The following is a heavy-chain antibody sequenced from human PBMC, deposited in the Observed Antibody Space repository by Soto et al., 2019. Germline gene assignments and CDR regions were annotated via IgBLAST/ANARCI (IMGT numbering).Heavy chain of an antibody. D-gene: IGHD3-22*01. Sequence: ASVKVSCKASGGTFSSYAISWVRQAPGQGLEWMGGIIPIFGTANYAQKFQGRVTITADESTSAAYMELSSLRSEDTAVYYCARKGYYDSSGYYYRTYYYGMDVWGQGTTVTVSS. J-gene: IGHJ6*02. CDR2: IIPIFGTA. CDR3: ARKGYYDSSGYYYRTYYYGMDV. V-gene: IGHV1-69*13. CDR1: GGTFSSYA.